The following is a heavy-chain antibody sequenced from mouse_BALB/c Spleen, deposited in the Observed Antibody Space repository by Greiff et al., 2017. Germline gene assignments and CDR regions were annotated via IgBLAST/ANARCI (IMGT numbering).Heavy chain of an antibody. V-gene: IGHV5-17*02. CDR3: ARGGLLRLYYFDY. D-gene: IGHD1-2*01. Sequence: EVHLVESGGGLVQPGGSRKLSCAASGFTFSSFGMHWVRQAPEKGLEWVAYISSGSSTIYYADTVKGRFTISRDNPKNTLFLQMTSLRYEDTAMYYCARGGLLRLYYFDYWGQGTTLTVSS. J-gene: IGHJ2*01. CDR2: ISSGSSTI. CDR1: GFTFSSFG.